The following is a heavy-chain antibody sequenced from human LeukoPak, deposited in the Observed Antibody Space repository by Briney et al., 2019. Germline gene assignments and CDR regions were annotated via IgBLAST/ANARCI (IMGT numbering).Heavy chain of an antibody. D-gene: IGHD6-19*01. CDR3: ARVPVAVAGHFDY. J-gene: IGHJ4*02. Sequence: PGGSLRLSCAASGFTFSSYAMSWVRQAPGKGLEWVSAISGSGGSTYYADSVKGRFTISRDNAKNSLYLQMNSLRAEDTAVYYCARVPVAVAGHFDYWGQGTLVTVSS. CDR2: ISGSGGST. V-gene: IGHV3-23*01. CDR1: GFTFSSYA.